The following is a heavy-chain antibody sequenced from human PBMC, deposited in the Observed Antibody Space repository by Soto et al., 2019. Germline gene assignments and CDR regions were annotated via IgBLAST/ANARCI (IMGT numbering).Heavy chain of an antibody. CDR3: AKEGGLSGSYYISSSYYFDY. J-gene: IGHJ4*02. V-gene: IGHV3-30*18. CDR1: GFTFSSYG. D-gene: IGHD1-26*01. CDR2: ISYDGSNT. Sequence: QVQLVESGGGVVQPGRSLRLSCVASGFTFSSYGMHWVRQAPGKGLEWVAIISYDGSNTYYADSVKGRFTISRDNSKNTRYLQMNSLRADDTSVYYCAKEGGLSGSYYISSSYYFDYWGQGTLVTVSS.